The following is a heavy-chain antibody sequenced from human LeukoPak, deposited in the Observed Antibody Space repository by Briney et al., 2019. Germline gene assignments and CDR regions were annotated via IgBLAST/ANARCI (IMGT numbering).Heavy chain of an antibody. J-gene: IGHJ5*02. D-gene: IGHD6-13*01. V-gene: IGHV4-39*01. Sequence: SETLSLTCTASGGSIGSSGHYWGWIRQPPGKGLEWIGSVHYSGSTYYSPSLKSRVTISLDTSKNQFSPNLNSVTAADTAVYYCARREPIIAAATTGGWFDPWGQGTPVTVSS. CDR2: VHYSGST. CDR3: ARREPIIAAATTGGWFDP. CDR1: GGSIGSSGHY.